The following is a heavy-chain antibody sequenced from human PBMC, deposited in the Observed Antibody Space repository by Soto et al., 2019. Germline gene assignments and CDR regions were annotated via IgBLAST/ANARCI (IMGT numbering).Heavy chain of an antibody. CDR1: GFTFSIYG. V-gene: IGHV3-21*06. Sequence: GGSLRLSCVVSGFTFSIYGMNWVRQAPGKGLEWVSFISSTSSSIWYADSMKDRFTVSRDNARNSLYLQINSLRAEDTAVYFCARAPIDYWGRGTLVTVSS. CDR2: ISSTSSSI. J-gene: IGHJ4*02. CDR3: ARAPIDY.